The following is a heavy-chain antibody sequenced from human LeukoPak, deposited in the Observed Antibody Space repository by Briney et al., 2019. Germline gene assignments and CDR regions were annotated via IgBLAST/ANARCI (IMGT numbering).Heavy chain of an antibody. D-gene: IGHD6-19*01. V-gene: IGHV3-11*04. Sequence: GGSLRLSCAASGFTFSDYYMSWIRQAPGKGLEWVSYISSSGSTIYYADSVKGRFTISRDNAKNSLYLQMNSLRAEDTAVYYCAKGSMDGWLVTYRYFENWGQGTLVTVSS. CDR2: ISSSGSTI. CDR3: AKGSMDGWLVTYRYFEN. J-gene: IGHJ4*02. CDR1: GFTFSDYY.